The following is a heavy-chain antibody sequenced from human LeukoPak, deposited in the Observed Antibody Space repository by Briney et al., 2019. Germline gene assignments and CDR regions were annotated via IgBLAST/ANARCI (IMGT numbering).Heavy chain of an antibody. D-gene: IGHD6-6*01. J-gene: IGHJ5*02. CDR2: IIPILGIA. Sequence: SVKVSCKASGGTFSSYTISWVRQAPGQGLEWMGRIIPILGIANYAQKFQGRVTITADKSTSTAYMELSSLRSEDTAVYYCASFDIAARRGADPWGQGTLVTVSS. CDR3: ASFDIAARRGADP. CDR1: GGTFSSYT. V-gene: IGHV1-69*02.